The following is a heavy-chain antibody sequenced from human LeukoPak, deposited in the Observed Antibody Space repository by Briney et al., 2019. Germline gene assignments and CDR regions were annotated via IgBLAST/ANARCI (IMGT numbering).Heavy chain of an antibody. Sequence: GGSLRLSCAASGFTFSSYGMHWVRQAPGRGLEWVAVMSYDGSNKYYADSVKGRFTISRDNSKNTLYLQMNSLRAEDTAVYYCAKDVDPFGSGSYVEGFDYWGQGTLVTVSS. CDR1: GFTFSSYG. V-gene: IGHV3-30*18. CDR3: AKDVDPFGSGSYVEGFDY. CDR2: MSYDGSNK. D-gene: IGHD3-10*01. J-gene: IGHJ4*02.